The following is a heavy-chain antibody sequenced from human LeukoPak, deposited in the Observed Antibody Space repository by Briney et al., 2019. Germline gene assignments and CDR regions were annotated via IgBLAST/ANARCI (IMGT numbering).Heavy chain of an antibody. V-gene: IGHV3-30*18. CDR2: ISYDGSNE. CDR3: AKPRQLWLNGSPIDY. J-gene: IGHJ4*02. D-gene: IGHD5-18*01. CDR1: GFTFSSYG. Sequence: PGRSLRLSCAASGFTFSSYGMHWVRQAPGKGLEWVAVISYDGSNEYYADSVKGRFTISRDNSKNTLHLHMNSLRAEDTAVYYCAKPRQLWLNGSPIDYWGQGILVTVSS.